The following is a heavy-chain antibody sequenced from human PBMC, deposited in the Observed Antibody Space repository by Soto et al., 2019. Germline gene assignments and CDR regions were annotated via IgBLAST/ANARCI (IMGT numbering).Heavy chain of an antibody. J-gene: IGHJ5*02. CDR3: ARGISDGYDFWRGYYTGESNWFDP. V-gene: IGHV1-8*01. CDR1: GYTFTSYD. Sequence: ASVKVSCKASGYTFTSYDINWVRQATGQGLEWMGWMNPNSGNTGYAQKFQGRVTMTRNTSISTAYMELSSLRSEDTAVYYCARGISDGYDFWRGYYTGESNWFDPWRQRTLVTVSS. D-gene: IGHD3-3*01. CDR2: MNPNSGNT.